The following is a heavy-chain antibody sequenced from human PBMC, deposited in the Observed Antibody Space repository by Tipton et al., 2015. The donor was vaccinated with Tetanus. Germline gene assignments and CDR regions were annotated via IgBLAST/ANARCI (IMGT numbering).Heavy chain of an antibody. Sequence: TLSLTCTVSGGSIRSSSYYWGWIRQPPGKGLEWIGSIFYRGSTYYNPSLKSRVTISVDTSKNQFSLKLSSVTAADTAVYYCARATITVGYFDYWGQGTLVTVSS. D-gene: IGHD5-24*01. CDR3: ARATITVGYFDY. J-gene: IGHJ4*02. CDR2: IFYRGST. CDR1: GGSIRSSSYY. V-gene: IGHV4-39*01.